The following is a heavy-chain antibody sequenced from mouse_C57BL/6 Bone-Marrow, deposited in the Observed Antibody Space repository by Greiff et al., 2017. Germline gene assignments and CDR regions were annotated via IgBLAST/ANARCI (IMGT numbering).Heavy chain of an antibody. CDR1: GFTFSSYT. D-gene: IGHD1-1*01. Sequence: EVQGVESGGGLVKPGGSLKLSCAASGFTFSSYTMSWVRQTPEKRLEWVATISGGGGNTYYPDSVKGRFTISRDNAKNTLYLPMSSLRSEDTALYYCARRAYGSSSWYFDVWGTGTTVTVSS. CDR3: ARRAYGSSSWYFDV. J-gene: IGHJ1*03. V-gene: IGHV5-9*01. CDR2: ISGGGGNT.